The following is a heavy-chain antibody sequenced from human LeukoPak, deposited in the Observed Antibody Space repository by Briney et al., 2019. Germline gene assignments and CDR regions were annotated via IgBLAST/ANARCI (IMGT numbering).Heavy chain of an antibody. CDR2: ISSNGGST. J-gene: IGHJ4*02. CDR1: GFTFSSYA. Sequence: GGSLRLSCSASGFTFSSYAMHWVRQAPGKGLEYVSAISSNGGSTYYADSVKGRFTISGDNSKNTLYLQMSSLGAEDTAVYYCVKDRPSTVSYAGYYDYWGQGTLVTVSS. D-gene: IGHD3-9*01. V-gene: IGHV3-64D*06. CDR3: VKDRPSTVSYAGYYDY.